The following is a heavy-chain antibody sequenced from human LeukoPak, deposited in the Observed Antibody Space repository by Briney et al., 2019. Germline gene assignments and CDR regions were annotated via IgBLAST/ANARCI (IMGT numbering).Heavy chain of an antibody. J-gene: IGHJ4*02. CDR1: GFTFSSYG. V-gene: IGHV3-30*02. D-gene: IGHD6-6*01. Sequence: PGGSLRLSCAASGFTFSSYGMHWVRQAPGKGLEWVAFIRYDGSNKYYADSVKGRFTISRDNSKNTLYLQMNSLRAEDTAVYYCARDRESSSMSWAFDYWGQGTLVTVSS. CDR2: IRYDGSNK. CDR3: ARDRESSSMSWAFDY.